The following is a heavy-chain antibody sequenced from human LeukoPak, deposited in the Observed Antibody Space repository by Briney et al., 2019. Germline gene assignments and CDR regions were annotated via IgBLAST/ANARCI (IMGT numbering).Heavy chain of an antibody. V-gene: IGHV1-3*01. CDR2: INVGNANT. J-gene: IGHJ4*02. CDR1: GYTFTTYA. CDR3: ARAYCGGDCYNDY. Sequence: ASVKVSCKASGYTFTTYAIHWVRQAPGQGFEWMGWINVGNANTRYSQKFQGRVTITRDTSASTAYIEMSSLRSEDTAVYYCARAYCGGDCYNDYWGQGTLVTVSS. D-gene: IGHD2-21*02.